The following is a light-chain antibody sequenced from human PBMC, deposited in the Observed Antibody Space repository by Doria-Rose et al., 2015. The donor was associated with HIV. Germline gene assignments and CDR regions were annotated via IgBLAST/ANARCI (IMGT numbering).Light chain of an antibody. CDR2: AAS. J-gene: IGKJ1*01. CDR3: QQTYSSPPWT. CDR1: QTVSTY. V-gene: IGKV1-39*01. Sequence: DLRMTQSPSSLSASIGYRVTITCRASQTVSTYLNWFQQEPGKAPKLLIYAASRLQSGVPSRFSGSGSGTDFTLTISGLQPGDFATYYCQQTYSSPPWTFGQGTKVEMK.